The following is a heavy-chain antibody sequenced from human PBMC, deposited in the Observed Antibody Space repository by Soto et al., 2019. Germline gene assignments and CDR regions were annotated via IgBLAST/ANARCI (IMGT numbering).Heavy chain of an antibody. J-gene: IGHJ6*02. CDR3: ASVGRHCVSTICYPSNIDV. CDR2: MYHSGST. CDR1: GGSISSGGYS. Sequence: PSETLSLTCAVSGGSISSGGYSWSWIRQPPGKGLEWIGYMYHSGSTYYNLSLKSRVTIPIDRSKNQFSLKLSSVTAADTAVYYCASVGRHCVSTICYPSNIDVWGQGTTVTVSS. D-gene: IGHD2-2*01. V-gene: IGHV4-30-2*01.